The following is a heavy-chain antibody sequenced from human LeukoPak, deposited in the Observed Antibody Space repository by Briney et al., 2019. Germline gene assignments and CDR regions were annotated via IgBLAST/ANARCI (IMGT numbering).Heavy chain of an antibody. J-gene: IGHJ4*02. Sequence: SVKVSCKASGGTFSSYAISWVRQAPGQGLEWMGGIIPIFGAANYAQKFQGRVTITTDESTSTAYMELSSLRSEDTAVYYCARGDSDYVWGSYLFFDYWGQGTLVTVSS. CDR3: ARGDSDYVWGSYLFFDY. CDR1: GGTFSSYA. CDR2: IIPIFGAA. D-gene: IGHD3-16*02. V-gene: IGHV1-69*05.